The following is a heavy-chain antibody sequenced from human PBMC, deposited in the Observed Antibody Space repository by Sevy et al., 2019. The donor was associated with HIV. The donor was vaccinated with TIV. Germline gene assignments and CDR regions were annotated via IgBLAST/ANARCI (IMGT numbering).Heavy chain of an antibody. CDR2: INTNTRNP. Sequence: ASVKVSCKASGYTFTSYAMNWVRQAPGQWLEWMGWINTNTRNPTSAQGFTGRFVFSLDTSVSTAYLQISSLKAEDTAAYYCARQYSSGCGYWGQGTLVTVSS. D-gene: IGHD6-19*01. J-gene: IGHJ4*02. V-gene: IGHV7-4-1*02. CDR1: GYTFTSYA. CDR3: ARQYSSGCGY.